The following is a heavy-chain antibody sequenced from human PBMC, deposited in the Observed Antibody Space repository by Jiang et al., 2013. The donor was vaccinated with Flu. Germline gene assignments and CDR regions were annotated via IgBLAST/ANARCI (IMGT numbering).Heavy chain of an antibody. Sequence: VQLVESGAEVKKPGSSVKVSCKASGGTFSSYAISWVRQAPGQGLEWMGGIIPIFGTANYAQKFQGRVTITADESTSTAYMELSSLRSEDTAVYYCARAQGEMATIFRDWYFDLWGRGTLVTVSS. CDR2: IIPIFGTA. D-gene: IGHD5-24*01. CDR3: ARAQGEMATIFRDWYFDL. V-gene: IGHV1-69*01. CDR1: GGTFSSYA. J-gene: IGHJ2*01.